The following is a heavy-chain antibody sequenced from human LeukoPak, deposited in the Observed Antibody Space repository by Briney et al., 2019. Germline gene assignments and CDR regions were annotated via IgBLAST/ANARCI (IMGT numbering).Heavy chain of an antibody. CDR3: ARVPLRFLEPFDN. CDR2: INHSGTT. CDR1: GGSFKDNY. Sequence: PSETLSLTCAVYGGSFKDNYWSWIRQPPGKGLEWIGEINHSGTTNYNPSLKSRVTMSLDTSKNQLSLKLNSVTAADTAVYYCARVPLRFLEPFDNWGQGTLVTASS. J-gene: IGHJ4*02. V-gene: IGHV4-34*01. D-gene: IGHD3-3*01.